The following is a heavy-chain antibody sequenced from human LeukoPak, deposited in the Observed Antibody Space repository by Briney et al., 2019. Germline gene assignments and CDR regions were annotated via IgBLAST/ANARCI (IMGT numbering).Heavy chain of an antibody. CDR2: IKQDGSEG. CDR1: KFFFHGYW. D-gene: IGHD3-16*01. Sequence: GGSLRLSCAASKFFFHGYWMSWVRQAPGKGLEWVAKIKQDGSEGYYMDYVKGRFTISRDNAKNLLFLQMNSLRPDDTAVYYCARLNFWSNSYAAPFDSWGQGSLVTVSS. J-gene: IGHJ4*02. V-gene: IGHV3-7*01. CDR3: ARLNFWSNSYAAPFDS.